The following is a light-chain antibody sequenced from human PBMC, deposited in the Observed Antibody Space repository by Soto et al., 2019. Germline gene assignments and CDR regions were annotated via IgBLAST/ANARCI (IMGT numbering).Light chain of an antibody. V-gene: IGKV3-11*01. J-gene: IGKJ1*01. Sequence: EIVLTQSPATLSLSPGERATLSCRASQSISSYLAWYQQKPGQAPRLLIYDASNRATGIPARFSGSGSGTDFTLTICSLEPEDFAVYYCQQRPSWTFGQGTKVEI. CDR2: DAS. CDR1: QSISSY. CDR3: QQRPSWT.